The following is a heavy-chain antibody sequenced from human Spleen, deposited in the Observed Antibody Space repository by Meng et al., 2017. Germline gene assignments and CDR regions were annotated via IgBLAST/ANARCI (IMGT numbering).Heavy chain of an antibody. CDR2: IYPGDSES. CDR1: GYSFTRYW. D-gene: IGHD3-10*01. CDR3: ARHRYYGSGYYYYGMDV. V-gene: IGHV5-51*01. J-gene: IGHJ6*02. Sequence: GESLKISCKGSGYSFTRYWIGWVRQMPGKGLEWMGIIYPGDSESRYRPSLQGQVTISADKSISTAYLQWSSLKASDTAMYYCARHRYYGSGYYYYGMDVWGQGTTVTVYS.